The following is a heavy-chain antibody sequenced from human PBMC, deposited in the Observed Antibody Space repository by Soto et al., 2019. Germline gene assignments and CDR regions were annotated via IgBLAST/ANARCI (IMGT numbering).Heavy chain of an antibody. V-gene: IGHV3-23*01. J-gene: IGHJ4*02. Sequence: GGSLRVSCAASGFDFSTHARSWVRQSPGKGLEWLSSITNTGITTHYADSVKGRFTISRENSRNTLHLQINNLRVDDTAVYYCAKGFDYGDTKHIDHWGQGTLVTVSS. CDR2: ITNTGITT. CDR3: AKGFDYGDTKHIDH. D-gene: IGHD4-17*01. CDR1: GFDFSTHA.